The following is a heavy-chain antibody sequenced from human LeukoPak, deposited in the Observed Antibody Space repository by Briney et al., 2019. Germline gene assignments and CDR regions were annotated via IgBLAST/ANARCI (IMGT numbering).Heavy chain of an antibody. CDR3: ARHVSSSRVAFDI. Sequence: GESLKISCKASGYTFTTYWLGWVRQMPGKGLEWMGTFNPGDSDIRYSPSFQGQVTISADKSISTAYLQWSSLKASDTAMYYCARHVSSSRVAFDIWGQGTMVTVSS. D-gene: IGHD2-2*01. CDR1: GYTFTTYW. J-gene: IGHJ3*02. CDR2: FNPGDSDI. V-gene: IGHV5-51*01.